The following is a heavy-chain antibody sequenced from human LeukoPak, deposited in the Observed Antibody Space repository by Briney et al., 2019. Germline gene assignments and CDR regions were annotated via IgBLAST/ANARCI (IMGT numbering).Heavy chain of an antibody. D-gene: IGHD2-15*01. V-gene: IGHV4-38-2*02. J-gene: IGHJ4*02. Sequence: SATLSLTCAVSGYSISSGYYWGWIRQPPGKGLEWIGSIYHSGSTYYNPSLKSRVTISVDTSKNQFSLKLSSVTAADTAVYYCAREYCSGGSCLGLDYWGQGTLVTVSS. CDR2: IYHSGST. CDR1: GYSISSGYY. CDR3: AREYCSGGSCLGLDY.